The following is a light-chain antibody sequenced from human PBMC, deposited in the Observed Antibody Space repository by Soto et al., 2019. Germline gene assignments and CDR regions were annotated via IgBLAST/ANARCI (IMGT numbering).Light chain of an antibody. CDR3: QNYNRAPWT. CDR2: GAS. Sequence: DIQMTKSPSSLSASVGDRVTITCRASEDISNYLTWYQQKPGKVPKLLIYGASTLQSGVPSRFSGSESGTDFTLTISSLQTEDVATYYCQNYNRAPWTFGQGTKVESK. J-gene: IGKJ1*01. CDR1: EDISNY. V-gene: IGKV1-27*01.